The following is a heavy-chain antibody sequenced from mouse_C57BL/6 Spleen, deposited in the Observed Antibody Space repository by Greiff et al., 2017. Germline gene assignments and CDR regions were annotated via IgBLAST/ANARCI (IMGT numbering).Heavy chain of an antibody. V-gene: IGHV5-12*01. CDR1: GFTFSDYY. CDR2: ISNGGGST. Sequence: EVQLVESGGGLVQPGGSLKLSCAASGFTFSDYYMYWVRQTPEKRLEWVAYISNGGGSTYYPDTVKGRFTISRDNAKNTLYLQMSRLKSEDTAMYYCARTIYDGYNYYAMDYWGQGTSVTVSS. J-gene: IGHJ4*01. CDR3: ARTIYDGYNYYAMDY. D-gene: IGHD2-3*01.